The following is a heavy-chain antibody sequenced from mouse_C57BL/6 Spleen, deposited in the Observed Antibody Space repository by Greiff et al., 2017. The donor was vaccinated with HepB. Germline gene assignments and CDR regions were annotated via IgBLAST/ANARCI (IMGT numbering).Heavy chain of an antibody. V-gene: IGHV1-18*01. D-gene: IGHD1-1*01. J-gene: IGHJ2*01. CDR2: INPNNGGT. CDR1: GYTFTDYN. Sequence: VQLQQSGPELVKPGASVKIPCKASGYTFTDYNMDWVKQSHGKSLEWIGDINPNNGGTIYNQKFKGKATLTVDKSSSTAYMELRSLTSEDTAVYYCARSGYYGSSWFDYWGQGTTLTVSS. CDR3: ARSGYYGSSWFDY.